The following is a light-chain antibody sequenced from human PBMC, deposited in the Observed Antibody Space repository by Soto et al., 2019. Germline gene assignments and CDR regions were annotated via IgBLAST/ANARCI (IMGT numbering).Light chain of an antibody. CDR2: DVS. V-gene: IGLV2-11*01. J-gene: IGLJ3*02. CDR3: CSYAGSRV. Sequence: QSALTQPRSVSGSPGQSVTISCTGTSSDVGEYDYVSWYQHHPGKAPKLMIYDVSQRPSGVPDRCSGSKSGSTASLTISGLQAEDEADYYCCSYAGSRVFGGGPKLTVL. CDR1: SSDVGEYDY.